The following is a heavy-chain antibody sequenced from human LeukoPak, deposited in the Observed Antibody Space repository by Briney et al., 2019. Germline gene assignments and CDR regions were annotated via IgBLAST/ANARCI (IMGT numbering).Heavy chain of an antibody. CDR1: GYTFTGYY. CDR3: ARDLTLYCSGGSCFHDLYYFDY. CDR2: INPNSGGT. V-gene: IGHV1-2*02. Sequence: ASVKVSCKASGYTFTGYYMHWVRQAPGRGLEWMGWINPNSGGTNYAQKFQGRVTMTRDTSISTAYMELSRLRSDDTAVYYCARDLTLYCSGGSCFHDLYYFDYWGQGTLVTVSS. D-gene: IGHD2-15*01. J-gene: IGHJ4*02.